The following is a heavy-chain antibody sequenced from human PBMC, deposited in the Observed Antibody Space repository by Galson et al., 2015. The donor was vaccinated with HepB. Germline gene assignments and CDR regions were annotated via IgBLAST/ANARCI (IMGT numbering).Heavy chain of an antibody. CDR1: GFTFSSYA. J-gene: IGHJ6*02. CDR3: AKVISEVGYCSGGSCRGGYYYYGKDV. D-gene: IGHD2-15*01. CDR2: ISGNGNST. V-gene: IGHV3-23*01. Sequence: SLRLSCAASGFTFSSYAMSWVRQALGKGLEWVSAISGNGNSTYYADSVKGRFTISRDNSKNTLYLQMNSLRAEDTAVYYCAKVISEVGYCSGGSCRGGYYYYGKDVWGQGTTVTVSS.